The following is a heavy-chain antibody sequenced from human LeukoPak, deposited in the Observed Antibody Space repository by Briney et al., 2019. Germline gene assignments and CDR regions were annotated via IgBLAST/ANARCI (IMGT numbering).Heavy chain of an antibody. CDR2: ISYDGSNK. J-gene: IGHJ4*02. Sequence: GGSLRLSCAASGFTFSSYGMHWVRQAPGKGLEWVAVISYDGSNKYYADSVKGRFTISRDNSKNTLYLQMNSLRAEDTAVYYCAKDRGLSPIDYWGQGTLVTVSS. V-gene: IGHV3-30*18. D-gene: IGHD3-10*01. CDR3: AKDRGLSPIDY. CDR1: GFTFSSYG.